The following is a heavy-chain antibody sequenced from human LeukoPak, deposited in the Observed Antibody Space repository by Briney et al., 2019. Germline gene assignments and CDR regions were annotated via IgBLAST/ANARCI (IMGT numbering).Heavy chain of an antibody. Sequence: GGSLRLSCAASGFTFSSYAMSWARQAPGKGLEWVSVIYSGGTTHSADSVKGRFTISRDNSNNTLYLQMNSLRAEDTAVYYCARFYYDRSFNYWGQGTLVTVSS. J-gene: IGHJ4*02. D-gene: IGHD3-10*02. CDR3: ARFYYDRSFNY. V-gene: IGHV3-53*01. CDR2: IYSGGTT. CDR1: GFTFSSYA.